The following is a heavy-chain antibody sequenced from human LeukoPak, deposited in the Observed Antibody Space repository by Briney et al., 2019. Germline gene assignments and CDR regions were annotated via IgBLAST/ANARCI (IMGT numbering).Heavy chain of an antibody. D-gene: IGHD1-1*01. CDR2: IDRGVGNT. J-gene: IGHJ4*02. CDR3: AKKGQADDDGKPD. Sequence: GGSLRLSCAASGFTFSIYDLSWVRQAPGKGLECVSAIDRGVGNTYYADSVKGRFTISRDNSKNTLYLQMNNLRVDDTAVYYCAKKGQADDDGKPDWGQGTLVTVSS. CDR1: GFTFSIYD. V-gene: IGHV3-23*01.